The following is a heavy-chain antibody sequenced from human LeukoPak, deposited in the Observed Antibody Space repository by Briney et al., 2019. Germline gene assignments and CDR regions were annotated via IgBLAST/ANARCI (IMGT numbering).Heavy chain of an antibody. J-gene: IGHJ3*02. D-gene: IGHD4-17*01. Sequence: PGGSLRLSCAASGFTFSSYSMNWVRQAPGKGLEWVSSISSSSSYIYYADSVKGRFTISRDNAKNSLYLQMNSLRAEDTAVYYCARVGYGDYVGAFDIWGQGTMVTVSS. CDR1: GFTFSSYS. CDR2: ISSSSSYI. CDR3: ARVGYGDYVGAFDI. V-gene: IGHV3-21*01.